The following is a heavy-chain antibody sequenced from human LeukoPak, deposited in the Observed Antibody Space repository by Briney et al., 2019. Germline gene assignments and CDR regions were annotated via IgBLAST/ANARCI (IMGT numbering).Heavy chain of an antibody. CDR1: GGSFSGYY. D-gene: IGHD2-2*01. CDR3: ARPSAANTP. Sequence: PSETLSLTCAVCGGSFSGYYWSWIRQPPGKGLEWIGEINHSGSTNYNPSLKSRVTISVDTSKNQFSLKLSSVTAADTAVYYCARPSAANTPWGQGALVTVSS. J-gene: IGHJ5*02. V-gene: IGHV4-34*01. CDR2: INHSGST.